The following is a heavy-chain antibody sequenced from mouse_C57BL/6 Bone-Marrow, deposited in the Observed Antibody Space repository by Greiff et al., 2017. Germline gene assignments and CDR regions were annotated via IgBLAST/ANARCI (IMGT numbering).Heavy chain of an antibody. J-gene: IGHJ1*03. CDR3: ARAYYGNFSWYFDV. CDR2: IYPEDGVS. D-gene: IGHD2-10*01. Sequence: DVNLQESGAELVKPGASVKLSCTASGFNIKDYYMHWVKQRTEQRLEWIGRIYPEDGVSKYAPKFQGKAPLTADTSSQTAYMQLPSLTSEDTAVDDCARAYYGNFSWYFDVWGTGTTVTVSS. V-gene: IGHV14-2*01. CDR1: GFNIKDYY.